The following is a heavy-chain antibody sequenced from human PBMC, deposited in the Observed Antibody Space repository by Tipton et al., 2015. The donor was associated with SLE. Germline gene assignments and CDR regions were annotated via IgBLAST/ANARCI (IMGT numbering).Heavy chain of an antibody. J-gene: IGHJ3*02. CDR2: ISGSGCST. CDR1: GFTFSSYW. CDR3: AKVCIVGATDI. D-gene: IGHD1-26*01. Sequence: SLRLSCAASGFTFSSYWMNWVRQAPGKGLEWVSDISGSGCSTSYADSVKGRFTISRDNSKNTLYLQMNSLRAEDTAVYYCAKVCIVGATDIGGQGTMFPFSS. V-gene: IGHV3-23*01.